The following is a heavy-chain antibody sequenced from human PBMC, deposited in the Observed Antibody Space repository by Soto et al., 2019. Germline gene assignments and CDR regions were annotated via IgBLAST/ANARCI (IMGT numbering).Heavy chain of an antibody. Sequence: PSETLSLPCTVSGASISSGDYFWSWIRQPPGKGLEWIGYIYDSGSSYYNPSLKSRITMSVDTPKNQFSLKLSSVTAADTAVYFCAREKGYISGPKNFDYWGQGTLVTVSS. CDR3: AREKGYISGPKNFDY. J-gene: IGHJ4*02. CDR2: IYDSGSS. V-gene: IGHV4-30-4*01. CDR1: GASISSGDYF. D-gene: IGHD5-12*01.